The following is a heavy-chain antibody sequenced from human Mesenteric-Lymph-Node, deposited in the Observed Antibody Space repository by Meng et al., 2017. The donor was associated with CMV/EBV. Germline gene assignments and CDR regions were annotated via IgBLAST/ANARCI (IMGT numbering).Heavy chain of an antibody. CDR2: IYYSGST. CDR3: ARHGAAAGIG. J-gene: IGHJ4*02. CDR1: GASISSGDYF. V-gene: IGHV4-30-4*08. D-gene: IGHD6-13*01. Sequence: SETLSLTCTVSGASISSGDYFWSWVRQPPGKGLEWIGFIYYSGSTYYNPSLKSRVTISVDTSKNQFSLNLSSVTAADTAVYFCARHGAAAGIGWGQGTLVTVSS.